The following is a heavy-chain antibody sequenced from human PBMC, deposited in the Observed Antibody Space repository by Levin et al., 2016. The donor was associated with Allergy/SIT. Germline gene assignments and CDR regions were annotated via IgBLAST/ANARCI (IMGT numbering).Heavy chain of an antibody. V-gene: IGHV5-51*01. Sequence: VRQMPGKGLEWMGIIYPGDSDTRYSPSFQGQVTISADKSISTAYLQWSSLKASDTAMYYCARLEYSSRYNWFDPWGQGTLVTVSS. CDR2: IYPGDSDT. CDR3: ARLEYSSRYNWFDP. J-gene: IGHJ5*02. D-gene: IGHD6-6*01.